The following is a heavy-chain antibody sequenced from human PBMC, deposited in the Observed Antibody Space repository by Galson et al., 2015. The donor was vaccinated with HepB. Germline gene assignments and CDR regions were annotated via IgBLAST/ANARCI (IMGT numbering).Heavy chain of an antibody. CDR2: IRSKANSYAT. CDR3: TRPGGTGTTT. D-gene: IGHD1-7*01. CDR1: GFTFSGSA. V-gene: IGHV3-73*01. Sequence: SLRLSCAASGFTFSGSAMHWVRQASGKGLEWVGRIRSKANSYATAYAASVKGRFTISRDDSKNTAYLQMNSLKTEDTAVYYCTRPGGTGTTTWGQGTLVTVSS. J-gene: IGHJ5*02.